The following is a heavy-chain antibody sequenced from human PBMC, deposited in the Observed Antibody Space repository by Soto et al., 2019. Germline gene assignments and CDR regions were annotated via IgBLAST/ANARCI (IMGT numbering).Heavy chain of an antibody. D-gene: IGHD6-13*01. V-gene: IGHV4-59*08. CDR3: ARMTRAAALDY. CDR1: GGSISSYY. CDR2: IHYTGSS. Sequence: SETLSLTCTVSGGSISSYYWSWIRQPPGKGLEWIGYIHYTGSSNYNPSLKSRVSISVDTSKNQLSLKLSSVTAADTAVYYCARMTRAAALDYWGQGTLVTVSS. J-gene: IGHJ4*02.